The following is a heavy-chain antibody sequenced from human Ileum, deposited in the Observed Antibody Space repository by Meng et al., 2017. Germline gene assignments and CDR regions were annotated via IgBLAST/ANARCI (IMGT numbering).Heavy chain of an antibody. J-gene: IGHJ4*02. V-gene: IGHV3-7*01. CDR2: IKHEGTEK. CDR3: VRDRGYYNFDF. D-gene: IGHD6-25*01. CDR1: GFTFSEYW. Sequence: GESLKISCAASGFTFSEYWMYWVRRAPGKGLEWVASIKHEGTEKHYPDSVRGRFTSSRDNAKNSLVLQMNSLRGEDTALYYCVRDRGYYNFDFWGQGTLVTVSS.